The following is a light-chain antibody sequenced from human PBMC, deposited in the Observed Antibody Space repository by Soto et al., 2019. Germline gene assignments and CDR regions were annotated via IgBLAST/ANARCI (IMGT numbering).Light chain of an antibody. V-gene: IGKV3-20*01. CDR1: QSVSSY. CDR2: DAS. CDR3: QQYGSSPPLFT. Sequence: EIVMTQSPATLSLSPVERATLSCRASQSVSSYLLWYQQKPGQGPRLLIYDASNRASGTPDRFSGSGSGTDFTLTISRLEPEDFAVYYCQQYGSSPPLFTFGPGTKVDIK. J-gene: IGKJ3*01.